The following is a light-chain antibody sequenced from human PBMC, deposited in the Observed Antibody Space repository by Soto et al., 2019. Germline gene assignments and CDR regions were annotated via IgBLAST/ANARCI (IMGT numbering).Light chain of an antibody. CDR1: SGHDNYI. Sequence: QSVLTQSSSASASPGSSVKLTCTLSSGHDNYIIAWHQQQPGKAPRFLMKLEGSGRYDKGSEIPGRFSGSSSGADRYLTISNLRSEEEAEYYRETRVSNTQVFGGGTKLTVL. V-gene: IGLV4-60*03. CDR2: LEGSGRY. CDR3: ETRVSNTQV. J-gene: IGLJ3*02.